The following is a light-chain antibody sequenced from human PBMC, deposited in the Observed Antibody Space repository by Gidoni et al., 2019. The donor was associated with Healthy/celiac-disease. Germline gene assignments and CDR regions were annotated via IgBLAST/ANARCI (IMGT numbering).Light chain of an antibody. CDR2: KAY. V-gene: IGKV1-5*03. J-gene: IGKJ4*01. Sequence: DLQMTQSPSTLSASVVDRVTITCRASQSISSWLAWYQQKPGKAPKLLIYKAYSLESGVPSRFSGSGSGTEFTLTISSLQPDDFATYYCQQYNSYPLTFGGGTKVEIK. CDR3: QQYNSYPLT. CDR1: QSISSW.